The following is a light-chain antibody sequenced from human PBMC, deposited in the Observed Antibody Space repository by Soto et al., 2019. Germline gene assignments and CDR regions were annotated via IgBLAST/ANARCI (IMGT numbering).Light chain of an antibody. CDR2: GAS. CDR1: QSVDSDF. J-gene: IGKJ5*01. Sequence: IVLTQSPGTLSLSPGERATLSCRASQSVDSDFLAWYQHKPGQAPRLLIYGASSRATAIPDRFSGSGSGTDFTLTVNRLEPEDSAVYYCQQYGVSPTTFGQGTRLEIK. V-gene: IGKV3-20*01. CDR3: QQYGVSPTT.